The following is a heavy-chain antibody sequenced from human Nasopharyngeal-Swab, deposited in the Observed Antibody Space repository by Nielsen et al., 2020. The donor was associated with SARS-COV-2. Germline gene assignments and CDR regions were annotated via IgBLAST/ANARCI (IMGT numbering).Heavy chain of an antibody. Sequence: GESLKISCAASGFTFSGSAMHWVRQASGKGLEWVGRIRSKANSYATAYAASVKGRFTISRDDSKNTAYLQMNSLKTEDTAVYYCARDKVTIFGVVIIPQDYGMDVWGQGTTVTVSS. CDR1: GFTFSGSA. CDR3: ARDKVTIFGVVIIPQDYGMDV. CDR2: IRSKANSYAT. D-gene: IGHD3-3*01. J-gene: IGHJ6*02. V-gene: IGHV3-73*01.